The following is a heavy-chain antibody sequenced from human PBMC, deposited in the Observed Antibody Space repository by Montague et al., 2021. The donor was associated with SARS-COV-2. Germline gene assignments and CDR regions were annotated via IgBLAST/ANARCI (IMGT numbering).Heavy chain of an antibody. Sequence: SETRSLTCTVSGGSISSSSYFWGWIRQPPGKRLEWIGSIYYSGSTYYNPSLKSRVTISVDTSKNQFSLKLSSVAAADTAVFYCARKTSRGLTIFGVVTASYCFDYWGQGTLVTVSS. J-gene: IGHJ4*02. CDR1: GGSISSSSYF. CDR2: IYYSGST. CDR3: ARKTSRGLTIFGVVTASYCFDY. D-gene: IGHD3-3*01. V-gene: IGHV4-39*01.